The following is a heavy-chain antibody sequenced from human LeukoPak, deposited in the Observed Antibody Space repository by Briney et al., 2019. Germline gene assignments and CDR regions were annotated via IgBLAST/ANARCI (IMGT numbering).Heavy chain of an antibody. CDR3: ARDDSSGYYFDY. J-gene: IGHJ4*02. V-gene: IGHV4-59*12. CDR2: IYYIGST. Sequence: PSETLSLTCTVSGGSISTYYWSWIRQPPGKGLEWIGYIYYIGSTNYNPSLKSRVTISVDRSKNQFSLKLSSVTAADTAVYYCARDDSSGYYFDYWGQGTLVTVSS. CDR1: GGSISTYY. D-gene: IGHD3-22*01.